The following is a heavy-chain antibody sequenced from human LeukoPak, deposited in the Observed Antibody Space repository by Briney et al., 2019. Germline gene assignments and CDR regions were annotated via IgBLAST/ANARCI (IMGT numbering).Heavy chain of an antibody. J-gene: IGHJ5*02. V-gene: IGHV4-39*01. D-gene: IGHD2-2*01. CDR3: ARPYCSSTSCYPGSNWFDP. Sequence: ASETLSLTCTVSGGSISSSSYYWGWIRQPPGKGLEWIGSIYYSGSTYYNPSLKSRVTISVDTSKNQFSLKLSSVTAADTAVYYCARPYCSSTSCYPGSNWFDPWGQGTLVTVSS. CDR2: IYYSGST. CDR1: GGSISSSSYY.